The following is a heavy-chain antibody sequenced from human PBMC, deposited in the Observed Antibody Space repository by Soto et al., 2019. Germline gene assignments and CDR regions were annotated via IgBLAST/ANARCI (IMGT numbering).Heavy chain of an antibody. CDR2: IIPISVTT. V-gene: IGHV1-69*01. D-gene: IGHD5-18*01. Sequence: QVHVVQSGAEVKKPGSSVKVSCKTSGGSFSKYSISWLRQAPGQGLEWMGGIIPISVTTHYAQRFQGRVTITADDLTTTSYMELSSLKFEDTAVYYCAASRWIQLWTAYFWGQGTRVTVSS. CDR3: AASRWIQLWTAYF. J-gene: IGHJ4*02. CDR1: GGSFSKYS.